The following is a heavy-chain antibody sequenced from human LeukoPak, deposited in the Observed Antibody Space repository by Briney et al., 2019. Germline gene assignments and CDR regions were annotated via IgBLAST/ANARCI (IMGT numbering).Heavy chain of an antibody. CDR1: GVPIVSYY. CDR3: ARLKFYDSTGYSPGHYMDV. J-gene: IGHJ6*03. CDR2: LYPGVGT. V-gene: IGHV4-4*07. D-gene: IGHD3-22*01. Sequence: SETLSLTCTVSGVPIVSYYWSWIRQTAGKGLEWIGRLYPGVGTDYNPSLKSRVTMSVDTSKKQFALKLSAVTAADTAVYYCARLKFYDSTGYSPGHYMDVWGKGTTVTVSS.